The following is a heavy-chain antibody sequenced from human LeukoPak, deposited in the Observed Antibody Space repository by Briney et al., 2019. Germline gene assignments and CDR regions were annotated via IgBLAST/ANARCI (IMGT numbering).Heavy chain of an antibody. CDR3: ARDGYSYAMDV. V-gene: IGHV3-7*01. CDR1: GFTFGSYW. CDR2: IKQDGSEK. Sequence: PGGSLRLSCAASGFTFGSYWMSWVRQAPGKGLEWVANIKQDGSEKYYVDSVKGRFTISRDNAKSSLYLQMNSLRADDTAMYYCARDGYSYAMDVCGQGTTVTVSS. J-gene: IGHJ6*02.